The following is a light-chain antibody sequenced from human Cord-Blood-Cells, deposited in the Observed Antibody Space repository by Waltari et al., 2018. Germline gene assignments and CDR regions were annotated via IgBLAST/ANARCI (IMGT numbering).Light chain of an antibody. CDR3: QQYYSTPYT. J-gene: IGKJ2*01. CDR1: QSISSY. Sequence: DIQMTPSPSSLSASVGDRVTITCRASQSISSYLNWYQQKPGKAPKLLIYAASSLQSGVPSRFSGSGSGTDFTLTISSLQPEDFATYYCQQYYSTPYTFGQGTKLEIK. CDR2: AAS. V-gene: IGKV1-39*01.